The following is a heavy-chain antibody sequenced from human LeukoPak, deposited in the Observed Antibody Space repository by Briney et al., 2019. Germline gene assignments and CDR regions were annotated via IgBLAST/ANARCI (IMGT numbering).Heavy chain of an antibody. CDR1: GFTFDDYA. Sequence: PGGSLRLSYAASGFTFDDYAMHWVRQAPGKGLEWVSLISWDGGSTYYADSVKGRFTISRDNSKNSLYLQMNSLRAEDTALYYCAKDGSHDYSKFTLYYYYYYMDVWGKGTTVTVSS. CDR2: ISWDGGST. CDR3: AKDGSHDYSKFTLYYYYYYMDV. V-gene: IGHV3-43D*03. J-gene: IGHJ6*03. D-gene: IGHD4-11*01.